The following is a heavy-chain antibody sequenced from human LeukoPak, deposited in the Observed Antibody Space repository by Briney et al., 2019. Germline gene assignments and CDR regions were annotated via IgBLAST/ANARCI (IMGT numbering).Heavy chain of an antibody. V-gene: IGHV3-23*01. CDR1: GFTFSSYA. CDR3: ARSDTAMVY. Sequence: GGSLRLSCAASGFTFSSYAMSLVRQAPGKGLEWVSAISGSGGSTYYADSAKGRFTISRDNSKNTLYLQMNSLRAEDTAVYYCARSDTAMVYWGQGTLVTVSS. D-gene: IGHD5-18*01. CDR2: ISGSGGST. J-gene: IGHJ4*02.